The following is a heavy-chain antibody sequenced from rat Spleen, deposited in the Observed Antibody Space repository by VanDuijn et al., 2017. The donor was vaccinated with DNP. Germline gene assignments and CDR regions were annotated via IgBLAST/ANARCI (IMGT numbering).Heavy chain of an antibody. CDR2: IVYDGSSS. D-gene: IGHD1-2*01. V-gene: IGHV5S10*01. Sequence: EVQLVESGGGLVLPGRSQKLSCAASGFIFSDYYMAWVRQAPTKGLEWVATIVYDGSSSFYGDSVTGRFTISRDNAKSTLYLQMDSLRSEDTATYYCTTHGSIATISTGAMDVWGQGTSVTVSS. J-gene: IGHJ4*01. CDR3: TTHGSIATISTGAMDV. CDR1: GFIFSDYY.